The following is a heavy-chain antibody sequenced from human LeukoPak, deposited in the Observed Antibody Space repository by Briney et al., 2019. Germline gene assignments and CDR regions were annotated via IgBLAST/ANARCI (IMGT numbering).Heavy chain of an antibody. D-gene: IGHD3-22*01. CDR2: IYYSGSS. J-gene: IGHJ4*02. Sequence: PGGSLRLSCAASGFTVSSNYMSWIRQPPGKGLEWIGYIYYSGSSNYSPSLKSRVTISLSTSNNQFSLRLTSVTAADTAVYYCARSANSYYSPVDYWGQGTLVTVSS. CDR3: ARSANSYYSPVDY. V-gene: IGHV4-59*02. CDR1: GFTVSSNY.